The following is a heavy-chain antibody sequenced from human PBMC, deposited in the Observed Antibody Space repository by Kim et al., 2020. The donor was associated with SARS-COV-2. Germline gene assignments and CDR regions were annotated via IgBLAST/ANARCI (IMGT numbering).Heavy chain of an antibody. Sequence: ASVKVSCKASGYTFTSYAMHWVRQAPGQRLEWMGWINAGNGNTKYSQKFQGRVTITRDTSASTAYMELSSLRSEDTAVYYCARDRGIAAAGTKYWGHGTLGTVSS. V-gene: IGHV1-3*01. D-gene: IGHD6-13*01. CDR3: ARDRGIAAAGTKY. J-gene: IGHJ4*03. CDR1: GYTFTSYA. CDR2: INAGNGNT.